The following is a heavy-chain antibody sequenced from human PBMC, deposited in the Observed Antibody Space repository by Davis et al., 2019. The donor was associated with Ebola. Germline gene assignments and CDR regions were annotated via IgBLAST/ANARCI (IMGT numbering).Heavy chain of an antibody. V-gene: IGHV1-46*01. Sequence: ASVKVSCKTSGYTFTSYYMHWVRQAPGQGLEWMGIINPSGGSTSYAQKFQGRVTITADKSTSTAYMELSSLRSEDTAVYYCARARPLCGGDCYYAYWGQGTLVTVSS. J-gene: IGHJ4*02. CDR3: ARARPLCGGDCYYAY. CDR1: GYTFTSYY. D-gene: IGHD2-21*02. CDR2: INPSGGST.